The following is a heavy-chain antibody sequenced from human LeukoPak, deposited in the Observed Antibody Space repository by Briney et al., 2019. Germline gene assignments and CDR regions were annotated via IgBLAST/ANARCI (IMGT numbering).Heavy chain of an antibody. CDR3: ARGQDYDILTGSYYYYMDV. CDR2: INPNSGGT. J-gene: IGHJ6*03. V-gene: IGHV1-2*02. Sequence: ASVKVSCRASGYTFIAYYMHWVRQAPGQGLEWMGWINPNSGGTNYAQNFQGRVTMTRDTSITTIYMELTWLRSDDTAVFYCARGQDYDILTGSYYYYMDVWGKGTTVTVSS. CDR1: GYTFIAYY. D-gene: IGHD3-9*01.